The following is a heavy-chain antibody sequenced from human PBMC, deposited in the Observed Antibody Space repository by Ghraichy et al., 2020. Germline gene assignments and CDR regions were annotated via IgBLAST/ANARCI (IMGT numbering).Heavy chain of an antibody. CDR3: ARGRNLYFDL. CDR1: GGSISTYY. Sequence: SETLSLTCSVSGGSISTYYWSWIRQPAGRGLEWIGRIYTTGSTNYNPSLKSRVTMSVDTSKNQFSLKLNSVTAADMAVYYCARGRNLYFDLWGRGTLVTVSS. CDR2: IYTTGST. V-gene: IGHV4-4*07. J-gene: IGHJ2*01.